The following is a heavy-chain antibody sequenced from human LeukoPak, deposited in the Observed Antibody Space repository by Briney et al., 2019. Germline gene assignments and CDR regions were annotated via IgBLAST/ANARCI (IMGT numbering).Heavy chain of an antibody. J-gene: IGHJ4*02. CDR3: ARNYVTATLVDFDY. D-gene: IGHD2-21*02. CDR1: GYTFTGYY. Sequence: ASVKVSCKASGYTFTGYYMLWVRQAPGQGLEWMGRINPNSGGTNYAQKFQGRVTMTRDTSISTAYMELSRLRSDDTAVYYCARNYVTATLVDFDYWGQGTLVTVSS. CDR2: INPNSGGT. V-gene: IGHV1-2*06.